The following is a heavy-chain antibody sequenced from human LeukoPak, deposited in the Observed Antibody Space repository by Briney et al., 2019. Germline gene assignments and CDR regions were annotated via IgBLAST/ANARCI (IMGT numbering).Heavy chain of an antibody. CDR3: AKALLTSVTTPSDY. CDR2: TRYDGTNK. J-gene: IGHJ4*02. V-gene: IGHV3-30*02. CDR1: GFTFNNYG. Sequence: GGSLRLSCAASGFTFNNYGMHWVRQAPGKGLEWVAFTRYDGTNKNYADSVRGRFTISRDNSKRALYLQMNTLRTEDTAVYFCAKALLTSVTTPSDYWGQGTLVTVSS. D-gene: IGHD4-11*01.